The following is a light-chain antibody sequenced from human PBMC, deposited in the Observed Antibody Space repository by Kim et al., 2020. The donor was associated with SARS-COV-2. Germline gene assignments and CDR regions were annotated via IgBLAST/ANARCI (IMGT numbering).Light chain of an antibody. V-gene: IGKV1-33*01. CDR1: QDISNY. Sequence: DIQMTQSPSSLSASVGDRVTITCQASQDISNYLNWFQQKPGKAPKHLIYDASNLETGVPPRFSGNGSGTDFTLTISSLQPEDVATYYCQQYDNLPITFGGGTKVDFK. J-gene: IGKJ4*01. CDR2: DAS. CDR3: QQYDNLPIT.